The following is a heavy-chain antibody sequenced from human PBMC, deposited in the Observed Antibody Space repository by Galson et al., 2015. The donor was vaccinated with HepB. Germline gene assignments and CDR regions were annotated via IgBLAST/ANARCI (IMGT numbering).Heavy chain of an antibody. CDR3: ATDYTGTLDLRH. CDR1: GYTLTELS. D-gene: IGHD1-14*01. J-gene: IGHJ4*02. Sequence: SVKVSCKVSGYTLTELSMHWVRQAPGKGLEWMGGFDPEDGETIYAQKFQGRVTMTGDTSTDTAYMELSSLRSEDTAVYYCATDYTGTLDLRHWGQGTLVTVSS. V-gene: IGHV1-24*01. CDR2: FDPEDGET.